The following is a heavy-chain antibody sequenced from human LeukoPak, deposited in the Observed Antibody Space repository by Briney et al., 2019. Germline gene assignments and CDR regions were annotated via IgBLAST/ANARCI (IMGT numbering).Heavy chain of an antibody. CDR1: GYTFTTYD. CDR2: MNTNSGYT. Sequence: ASVKVSCTASGYTFTTYDINWVPPAPRQGLEWMGWMNTNSGYTGYAQKFQGRVTITRDTSISTAYMELSSLRSEDTAVYYCAKVAGSIDYWGQGTLVTVSS. CDR3: AKVAGSIDY. J-gene: IGHJ4*02. V-gene: IGHV1-8*03. D-gene: IGHD6-19*01.